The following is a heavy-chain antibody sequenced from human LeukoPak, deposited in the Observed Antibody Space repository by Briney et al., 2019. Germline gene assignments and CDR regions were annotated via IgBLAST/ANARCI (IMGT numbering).Heavy chain of an antibody. CDR2: ISYDGSNK. CDR3: ARDRGYDFGYFDY. CDR1: RFTFSSYA. Sequence: GGSLRLSCAASRFTFSSYAMPWVRQAPGKGLEWVAVISYDGSNKYYADSVKGRFTISRDNSKNTLYLQMNSLRAEDTAVYYCARDRGYDFGYFDYWGQGTLVTVSS. D-gene: IGHD5-12*01. V-gene: IGHV3-30-3*01. J-gene: IGHJ4*02.